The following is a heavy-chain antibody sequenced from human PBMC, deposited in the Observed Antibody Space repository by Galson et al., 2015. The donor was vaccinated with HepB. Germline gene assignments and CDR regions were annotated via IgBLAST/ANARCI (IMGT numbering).Heavy chain of an antibody. CDR1: GFLLSSYW. CDR3: VRDTYTDYYYFYAMDV. V-gene: IGHV3-74*01. J-gene: IGHJ6*02. D-gene: IGHD5-18*01. CDR2: INSDGSST. Sequence: SLRLSCAASGFLLSSYWMHWVRQAPGKGLEWVSRINSDGSSTSYADSVKGRFTISRDNAKNTLFLQMNSLRAEDTAVYYCVRDTYTDYYYFYAMDVWGQGTTVTVSS.